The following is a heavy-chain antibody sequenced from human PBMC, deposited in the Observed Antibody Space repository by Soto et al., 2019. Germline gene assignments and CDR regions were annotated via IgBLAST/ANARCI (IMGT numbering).Heavy chain of an antibody. D-gene: IGHD1-26*01. CDR3: AKAADSGSPIDY. Sequence: QVQLVESGGGVVQPGRSLRLSCAASGFTFSSYGMHWVRQAPGKGLEWVAVISYDGSNKYYADSVKGRFTISRDNSKNPLYLQMNSLRAEDTAVYYCAKAADSGSPIDYWGQGTLVTVSS. J-gene: IGHJ4*02. CDR1: GFTFSSYG. CDR2: ISYDGSNK. V-gene: IGHV3-30*18.